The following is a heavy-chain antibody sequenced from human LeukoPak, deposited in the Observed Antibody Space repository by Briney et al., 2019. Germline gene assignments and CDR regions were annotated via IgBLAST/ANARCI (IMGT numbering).Heavy chain of an antibody. Sequence: SETLSLTCTVSGGSISSSSYYWGWIRQPPGKGLEWIGSIYYSGSTYYNPSLKSRVTISVDTSKNQFSLKLSSVTAADTAVYYCARGMRPYSSSWYYYYGMDVWGQGTTVTVSS. CDR2: IYYSGST. CDR3: ARGMRPYSSSWYYYYGMDV. V-gene: IGHV4-39*07. CDR1: GGSISSSSYY. J-gene: IGHJ6*02. D-gene: IGHD6-13*01.